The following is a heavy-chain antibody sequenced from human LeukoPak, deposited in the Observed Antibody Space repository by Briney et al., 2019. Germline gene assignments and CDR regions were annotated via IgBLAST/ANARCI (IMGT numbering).Heavy chain of an antibody. CDR2: IIPIFGTA. CDR1: GGTFSSYA. Sequence: SVKVSFTASGGTFSSYAISWVRQAPGQGLEWMGGIIPIFGTANYAQKFQGRVTITADESTSTAYMELSSLRSEDTAVYYCAREESGYYYDYWGQGTLVTVSS. D-gene: IGHD3-22*01. V-gene: IGHV1-69*13. J-gene: IGHJ4*02. CDR3: AREESGYYYDY.